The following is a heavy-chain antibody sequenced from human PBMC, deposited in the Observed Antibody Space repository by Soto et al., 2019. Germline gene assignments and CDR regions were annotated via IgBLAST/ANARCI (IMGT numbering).Heavy chain of an antibody. J-gene: IGHJ4*02. CDR3: ARGVVGATHSYYFDY. CDR1: GYSISSGYY. D-gene: IGHD1-26*01. V-gene: IGHV4-38-2*01. Sequence: PSETLSLTCAVSGYSISSGYYWGCIRQPPGKGLEWIGSIYHSGSTYYNPSLKSRVTISVDTSKNQFSLKLSSVTAADTAVYYCARGVVGATHSYYFDYWGQGTLVTVSS. CDR2: IYHSGST.